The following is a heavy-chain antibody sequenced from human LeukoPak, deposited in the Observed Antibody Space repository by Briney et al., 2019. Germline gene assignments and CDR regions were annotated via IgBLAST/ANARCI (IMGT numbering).Heavy chain of an antibody. D-gene: IGHD3-22*01. J-gene: IGHJ4*02. Sequence: ASVKVSCKASGYTFTSYGISWVRQAPGQGLEWMGWISAYNGNTNYAQKLQGRVTMTTDTSTSTAYMELRSLRSDDTAAYYCARVRPTTYSSGYYYVGYWGQGTLVTVSS. CDR1: GYTFTSYG. CDR3: ARVRPTTYSSGYYYVGY. CDR2: ISAYNGNT. V-gene: IGHV1-18*01.